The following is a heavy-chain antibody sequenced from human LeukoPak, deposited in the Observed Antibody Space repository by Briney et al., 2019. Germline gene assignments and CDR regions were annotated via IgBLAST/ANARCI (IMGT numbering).Heavy chain of an antibody. CDR2: ISGSSGST. V-gene: IGHV3-23*01. Sequence: GGSLRLSCEASGFTFSNYAMSWVRQAPGKGLGWVSAISGSSGSTHYADSVKGRFTISRDNSKNTLYLQMNSLRAEDTAVYYCAKGITIFGVNTIWYYFDYWGQGTLVTVSS. CDR1: GFTFSNYA. J-gene: IGHJ4*02. D-gene: IGHD3-3*01. CDR3: AKGITIFGVNTIWYYFDY.